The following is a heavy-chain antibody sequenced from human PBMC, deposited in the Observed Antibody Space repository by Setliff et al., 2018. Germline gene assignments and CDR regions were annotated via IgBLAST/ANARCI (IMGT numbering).Heavy chain of an antibody. D-gene: IGHD6-19*01. CDR3: ASALIRRVAVAGKSQFDY. CDR1: GGFSTHA. CDR2: IIPILGTT. V-gene: IGHV1-69*05. J-gene: IGHJ4*01. Sequence: VQVSCKASGGFSTHAISWVRQVPGQGLEWMGGIIPILGTTDYAQNFQGRVTITTDESTSSAYLEMSNLRSEDTAVYYCASALIRRVAVAGKSQFDYWGQGTLVTVSS.